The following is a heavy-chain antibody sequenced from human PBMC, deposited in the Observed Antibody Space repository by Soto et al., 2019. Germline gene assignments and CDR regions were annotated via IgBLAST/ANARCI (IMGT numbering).Heavy chain of an antibody. D-gene: IGHD3-22*01. CDR3: ARDKCHYDTGAYYYAFDY. J-gene: IGHJ4*02. V-gene: IGHV3-33*01. Sequence: SLRLSCAASAFTFSSYGMHWVRQAPGKGLEWVAVIWYDGSYKYYADSVKGRFTVSRDNSKNSLYLQMNSLRAEDTAVYYCARDKCHYDTGAYYYAFDYWGQGALVTVSS. CDR1: AFTFSSYG. CDR2: IWYDGSYK.